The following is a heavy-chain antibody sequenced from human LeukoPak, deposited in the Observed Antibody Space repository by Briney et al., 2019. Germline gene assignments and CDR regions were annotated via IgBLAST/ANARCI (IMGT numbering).Heavy chain of an antibody. CDR1: GFTFSSYV. V-gene: IGHV3-23*01. J-gene: IGHJ4*02. D-gene: IGHD4-17*01. Sequence: PGGSLRLSCAASGFTFSSYVMSWVRQAPGKGLEWVSAISGSGGSTYYADSVKGRFTISRDNPKNTLYLQMNSLRAEDTAVYYCAKDDDYGDYAVYWGQGTLVTVSS. CDR3: AKDDDYGDYAVY. CDR2: ISGSGGST.